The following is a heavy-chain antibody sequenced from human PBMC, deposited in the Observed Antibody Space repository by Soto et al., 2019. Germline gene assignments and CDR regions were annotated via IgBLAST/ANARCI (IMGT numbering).Heavy chain of an antibody. Sequence: EVQLLESGGGLVQPGGSLRLSCAASGFTFSSYAMSWVGQAPGKGLEWVSAISGSGGSTYYADSVKRRFTISRDNSKNTLYLQMNSLRAEDTAIYYCAKDPSYVILTGYQNWFGPWGQGTLVTVS. CDR1: GFTFSSYA. D-gene: IGHD3-9*01. CDR3: AKDPSYVILTGYQNWFGP. V-gene: IGHV3-23*01. CDR2: ISGSGGST. J-gene: IGHJ5*02.